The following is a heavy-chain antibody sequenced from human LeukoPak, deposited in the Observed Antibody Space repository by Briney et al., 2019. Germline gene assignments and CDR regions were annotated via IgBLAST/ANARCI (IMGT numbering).Heavy chain of an antibody. CDR3: ATLILRYFDWPPARFDP. J-gene: IGHJ5*02. V-gene: IGHV4-31*03. CDR2: IYYSGST. D-gene: IGHD3-9*01. CDR1: GGSISSGGYY. Sequence: SETLSLTCTVSGGSISSGGYYWSRIRQHPGKGLEWIGYIYYSGSTYYNPSLKSRVTISVDTSKNQFSLKLSSVTAADTAVYYCATLILRYFDWPPARFDPWGQGTLVTVSS.